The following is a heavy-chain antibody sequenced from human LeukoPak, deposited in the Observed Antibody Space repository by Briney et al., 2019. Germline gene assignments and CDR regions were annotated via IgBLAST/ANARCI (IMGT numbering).Heavy chain of an antibody. Sequence: GGSLRLSCAASGFTFSNYWMTWVRQAPGKGLEWVANIKEDGSEKYYVDSVKGRFTISRDNAKKSLYLEMNSLRAEDTAVYYCARESGATKIGQLLNYWGQGTLVSVSS. D-gene: IGHD3-10*01. CDR2: IKEDGSEK. J-gene: IGHJ4*02. CDR3: ARESGATKIGQLLNY. CDR1: GFTFSNYW. V-gene: IGHV3-7*01.